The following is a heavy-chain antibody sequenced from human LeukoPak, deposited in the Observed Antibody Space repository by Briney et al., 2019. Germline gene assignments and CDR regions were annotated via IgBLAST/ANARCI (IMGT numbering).Heavy chain of an antibody. CDR3: ARAPYGSGLPSIYFDY. D-gene: IGHD3-10*01. CDR2: INWNGGST. V-gene: IGHV3-20*04. CDR1: GFTFDDYG. J-gene: IGHJ4*02. Sequence: GGSLRLSCAASGFTFDDYGMSWVRQAPGKGLEWVSGINWNGGSTGYADSVKGRFTISRDNSKNTLYLQMNSLRAEDTAVYYCARAPYGSGLPSIYFDYWGQGTLVTVSS.